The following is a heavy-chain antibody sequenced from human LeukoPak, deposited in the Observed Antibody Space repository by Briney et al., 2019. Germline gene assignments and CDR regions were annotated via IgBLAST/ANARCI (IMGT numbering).Heavy chain of an antibody. V-gene: IGHV4-34*01. D-gene: IGHD2-15*01. CDR1: GGSFSGYY. J-gene: IGHJ4*02. CDR2: INHSGST. Sequence: KTSETLSLTCAVYGGSFSGYYWRWIRQPPGKGLEWIGEINHSGSTNYNPSLKSRVTISVDTSKNQFSLKLSSVTAADTAVYYCARRNHLGYCSGGSCYSSPPDYWGQGTLVTVSS. CDR3: ARRNHLGYCSGGSCYSSPPDY.